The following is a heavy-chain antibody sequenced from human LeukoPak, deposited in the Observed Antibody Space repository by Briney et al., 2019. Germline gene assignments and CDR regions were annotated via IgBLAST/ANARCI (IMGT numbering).Heavy chain of an antibody. J-gene: IGHJ5*02. D-gene: IGHD6-13*01. V-gene: IGHV1-69*06. CDR3: ARVPGSSSLFWFDP. CDR1: GDTFSSDA. Sequence: SVKVSCKASGDTFSSDAISWVRQAPGQGLEWLGGIIPIFGTANYAQKFQGRVTITADKSTSTAYMELSSLRSEDTAVYYCARVPGSSSLFWFDPWGQGTLVTVSS. CDR2: IIPIFGTA.